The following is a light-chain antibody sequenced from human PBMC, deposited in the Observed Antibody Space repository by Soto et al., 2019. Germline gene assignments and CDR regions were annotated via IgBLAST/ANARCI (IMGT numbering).Light chain of an antibody. J-gene: IGKJ5*01. CDR2: KAS. V-gene: IGKV1-5*03. CDR3: QQYYNWPRT. Sequence: DIQMTQSPSTLSASVGDRVTITCRASQSISIWLAWYQQKPGKAPKILIYKASSLESGVPSRFSGSGSGTEFTLTINSLQAEDCAVYYCQQYYNWPRTFGQGTRLEIK. CDR1: QSISIW.